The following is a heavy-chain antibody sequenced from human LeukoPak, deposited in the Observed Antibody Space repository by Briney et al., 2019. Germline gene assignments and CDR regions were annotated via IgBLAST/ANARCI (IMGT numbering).Heavy chain of an antibody. J-gene: IGHJ6*02. V-gene: IGHV3-43*02. CDR2: ISGDGGST. CDR1: GFTFDHYA. D-gene: IGHD6-13*01. Sequence: GGSLRLSCAASGFTFDHYAMHWVRQAPGKGLEWVSLISGDGGSTYYADSAKGRFTISRDNSKNSLYLQMNSLRTEDTALYYCAKDISGSYYYYYGMDVWGQGTTVTVSS. CDR3: AKDISGSYYYYYGMDV.